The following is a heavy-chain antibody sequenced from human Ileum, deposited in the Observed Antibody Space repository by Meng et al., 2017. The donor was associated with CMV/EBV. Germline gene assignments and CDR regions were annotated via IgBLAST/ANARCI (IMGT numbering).Heavy chain of an antibody. Sequence: QAHLQETGPGLVRPSETLSLTCTGSGGSIRNYYWSWIRQPAGKGLEWIGRIYTGGSPNYNPSLYSRVTMSLDTSKNQFSLKLNSVTAADTAVYYCARLNYYDSREFDYWGQGTLVTVSS. V-gene: IGHV4-4*07. CDR1: GGSIRNYY. CDR2: IYTGGSP. D-gene: IGHD3-22*01. J-gene: IGHJ4*02. CDR3: ARLNYYDSREFDY.